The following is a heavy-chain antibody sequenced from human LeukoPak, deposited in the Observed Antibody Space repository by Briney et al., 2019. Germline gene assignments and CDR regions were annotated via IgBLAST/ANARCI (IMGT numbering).Heavy chain of an antibody. D-gene: IGHD1-26*01. CDR3: AKLVGLHFDY. CDR2: ISGSGGST. Sequence: EWVSAISGSGGSTYYADSVKGRFTISRDNSKNTLYLQMNSLRAEDTAVYYCAKLVGLHFDYWGQGTLVTVSS. J-gene: IGHJ4*02. V-gene: IGHV3-23*01.